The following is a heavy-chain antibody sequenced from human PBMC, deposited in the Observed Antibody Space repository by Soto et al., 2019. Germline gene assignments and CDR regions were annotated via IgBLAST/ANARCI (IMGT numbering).Heavy chain of an antibody. CDR3: ARIPVSSGWLFDY. J-gene: IGHJ4*02. Sequence: QVQLVESGGGVVQPGRSLRLSCAASGFTFSSYAMHWVRQAPGKGLEWVAVISYDGNNKYYADSVKGRFTISRDNSKNTLYLQMNSLRAEDTAIYYCARIPVSSGWLFDYWGQGILVTVSS. D-gene: IGHD6-19*01. CDR1: GFTFSSYA. V-gene: IGHV3-30-3*01. CDR2: ISYDGNNK.